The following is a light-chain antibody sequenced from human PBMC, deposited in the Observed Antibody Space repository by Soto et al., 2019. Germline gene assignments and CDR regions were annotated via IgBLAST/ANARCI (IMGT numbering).Light chain of an antibody. CDR2: AAS. J-gene: IGKJ1*01. V-gene: IGKV1-39*01. CDR3: QQSYSTWT. CDR1: QSISTY. Sequence: DIQMTQSPSSLSASVGDRVTITCRASQSISTYLNWYQQKPGKAPELLIYAASSLQSGVPSRFSGSGSGTDFTLISSSLQPEDFTTYYCQQSYSTWTFGQGTKVEMK.